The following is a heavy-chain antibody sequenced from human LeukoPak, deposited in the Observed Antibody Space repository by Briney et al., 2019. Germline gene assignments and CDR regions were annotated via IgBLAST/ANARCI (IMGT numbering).Heavy chain of an antibody. CDR3: ARISGWYPRGFDY. V-gene: IGHV1-2*02. CDR2: INPNSGGT. Sequence: ASVKVSCKASGYTFTGYYMHWVRQAPGQGLEWMGWINPNSGGTNYAQKFQGRVTMTRDTSISTAYMELSRLRSDDTAVYYCARISGWYPRGFDYWAREPWSPSPQ. CDR1: GYTFTGYY. J-gene: IGHJ4*02. D-gene: IGHD6-19*01.